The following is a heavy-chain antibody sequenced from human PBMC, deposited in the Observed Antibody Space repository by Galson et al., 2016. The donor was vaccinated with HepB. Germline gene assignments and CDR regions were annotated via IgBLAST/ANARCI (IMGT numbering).Heavy chain of an antibody. Sequence: VRQAPGQGLEWMGWISAYNGNTNYAQKFQGRVTMTTDTSTSTVYMELRSLRSDDTAVYYCSRAPFQYGDYYFDPWGQGTQVTVSS. D-gene: IGHD4-17*01. V-gene: IGHV1-18*01. CDR3: SRAPFQYGDYYFDP. CDR2: ISAYNGNT. J-gene: IGHJ5*02.